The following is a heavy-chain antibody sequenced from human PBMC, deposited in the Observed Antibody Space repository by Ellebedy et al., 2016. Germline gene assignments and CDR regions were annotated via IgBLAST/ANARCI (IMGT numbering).Heavy chain of an antibody. J-gene: IGHJ5*02. Sequence: ASVKVSXXASGYTFTGYYIHWVRQAPGQGLEWMGWINPNSGGTNYAQKFQGRVTMTRDTSISTAYMELSRLRSDDTAVYYCARAYDGGNSGNGNWFDPWGQGTLVTVSS. CDR3: ARAYDGGNSGNGNWFDP. V-gene: IGHV1-2*02. CDR1: GYTFTGYY. D-gene: IGHD4-23*01. CDR2: INPNSGGT.